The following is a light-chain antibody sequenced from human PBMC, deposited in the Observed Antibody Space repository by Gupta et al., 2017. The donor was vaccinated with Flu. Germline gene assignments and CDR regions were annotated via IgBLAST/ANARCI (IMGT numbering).Light chain of an antibody. J-gene: IGLJ1*01. CDR1: SGHNNYI. Sequence: QPVLTQSSSASASLGSSVKLTCTLSSGHNNYIIAWHQQQPGKAPRFLMKIEGSGSYNKGSGVSVRFSGSSSGADRYLTISNLQAEDEADYYCETWGSDTYVFGTGTKVTVL. V-gene: IGLV4-60*03. CDR3: ETWGSDTYV. CDR2: IEGSGSY.